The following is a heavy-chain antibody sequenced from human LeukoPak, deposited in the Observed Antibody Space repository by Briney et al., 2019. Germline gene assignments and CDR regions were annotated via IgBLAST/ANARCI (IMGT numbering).Heavy chain of an antibody. D-gene: IGHD5-18*01. J-gene: IGHJ4*02. V-gene: IGHV3-30*18. CDR3: AKTKGYSYGYYFDY. CDR2: MSYDGFNK. Sequence: SGGSLRPSCAASGFTFSSYAMHWVRQSLGKGLEWVAVMSYDGFNKYYADSVKGRFTVSRDNSKNTLYLQMNSLRAEDTAVYYCAKTKGYSYGYYFDYWGQGTLVTVSS. CDR1: GFTFSSYA.